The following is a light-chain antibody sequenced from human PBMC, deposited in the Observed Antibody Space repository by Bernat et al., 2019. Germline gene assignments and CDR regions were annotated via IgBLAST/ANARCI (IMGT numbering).Light chain of an antibody. V-gene: IGKV1-39*01. Sequence: DIQMTQSPSSLSASVGDRVTITCRASQSISSYLNWYQQKPGKAPKVLIYAASSLESGVPSRFSGSGSGTDFTLTISSLQPEDFATYYCQQSHSSPWTFGQGTNVEIK. CDR1: QSISSY. J-gene: IGKJ1*01. CDR2: AAS. CDR3: QQSHSSPWT.